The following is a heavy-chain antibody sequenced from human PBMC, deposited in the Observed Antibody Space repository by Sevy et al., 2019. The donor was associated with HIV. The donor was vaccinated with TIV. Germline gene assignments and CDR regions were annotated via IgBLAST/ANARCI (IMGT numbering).Heavy chain of an antibody. Sequence: GGSLRLSCAASGFTFDDFAMHWVRQVPGKGLEWVSGLNWDSGSVDYADSVKGRFTISRDNAKNALLLQMNSLRAEDTALYYCAKDIGATGIAVVANWGQGIQVTVSS. V-gene: IGHV3-9*01. CDR2: LNWDSGSV. CDR3: AKDIGATGIAVVAN. CDR1: GFTFDDFA. J-gene: IGHJ4*02. D-gene: IGHD6-19*01.